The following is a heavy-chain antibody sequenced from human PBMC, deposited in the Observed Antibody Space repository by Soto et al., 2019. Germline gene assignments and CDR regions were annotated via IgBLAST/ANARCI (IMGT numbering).Heavy chain of an antibody. Sequence: SETLSLTCGVSGGSLSGATYSWNWIRQPPGKGLEWIGYIFPSGTTYYNPSLKSRVTISIDVSKNQFSLSLRSLTAADTAVYYCARSREFDFWSQGTLVTVSS. J-gene: IGHJ4*02. CDR1: GGSLSGATYS. V-gene: IGHV4-30-2*01. CDR2: IFPSGTT. CDR3: ARSREFDF.